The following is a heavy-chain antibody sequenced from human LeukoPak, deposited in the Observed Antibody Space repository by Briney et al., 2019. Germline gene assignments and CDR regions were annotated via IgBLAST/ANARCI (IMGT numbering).Heavy chain of an antibody. Sequence: PSETLSLTCTVSGGSISSYYWSWIRQPPGKGLEWIGYVYYSGSTNYNPSLKSRVTISVDTSKNQFSLKLRSVTAADTAVYYCARDFLSDYYYYGMDVWGRGTTVTVSS. V-gene: IGHV4-59*01. J-gene: IGHJ6*02. CDR2: VYYSGST. CDR3: ARDFLSDYYYYGMDV. CDR1: GGSISSYY.